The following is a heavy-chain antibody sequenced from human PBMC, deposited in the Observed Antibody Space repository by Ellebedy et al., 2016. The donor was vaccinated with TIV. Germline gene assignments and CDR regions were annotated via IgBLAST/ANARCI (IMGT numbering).Heavy chain of an antibody. D-gene: IGHD6-19*01. Sequence: GESLKISCSASRFTFSGYAMSWVRQAPGKGLEWVANINGDGSDKYYVESVKGRFTISRDNAKNSLYLQMNSLRVEDSAVYYCSRDERAVAGPGDYWGQGTLVIVS. CDR1: RFTFSGYA. J-gene: IGHJ4*02. V-gene: IGHV3-7*03. CDR2: INGDGSDK. CDR3: SRDERAVAGPGDY.